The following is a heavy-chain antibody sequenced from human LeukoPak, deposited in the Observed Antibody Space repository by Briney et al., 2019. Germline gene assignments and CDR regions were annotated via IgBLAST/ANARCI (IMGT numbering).Heavy chain of an antibody. D-gene: IGHD3-3*01. CDR1: GYTFTGYY. J-gene: IGHJ4*02. CDR2: INPNSGGT. CDR3: ATGFLEWLLHY. Sequence: ASVKVSCKASGYTFTGYYMHWVRQAPGQGLEWMGWINPNSGGTNYAQKFQGRVTMTEDTSTDTAYMELSSLRSEDTAVYYCATGFLEWLLHYWGQGTLVTVSS. V-gene: IGHV1-2*02.